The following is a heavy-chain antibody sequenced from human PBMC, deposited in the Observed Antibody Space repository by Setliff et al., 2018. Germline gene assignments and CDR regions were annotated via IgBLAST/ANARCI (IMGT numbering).Heavy chain of an antibody. D-gene: IGHD1-1*01. CDR1: GLTFSGYA. CDR3: ARDGHNVYYFDY. CDR2: IYSGGTTT. V-gene: IGHV3-23*03. Sequence: PGGSLRLSCAASGLTFSGYAMSWVRQAPGKGLEWVSIIYSGGTTTYYADSMKGRFTISRDNAKNTLYLQMNSLRAEDTAVYYCARDGHNVYYFDYWGLGTLVTVSS. J-gene: IGHJ4*02.